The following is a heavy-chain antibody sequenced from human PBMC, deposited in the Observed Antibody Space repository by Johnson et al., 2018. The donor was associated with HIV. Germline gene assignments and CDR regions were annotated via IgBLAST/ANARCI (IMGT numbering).Heavy chain of an antibody. V-gene: IGHV3-64*01. CDR2: ISSNGGST. D-gene: IGHD5-24*01. CDR3: ARGGRWLQLGAFDV. J-gene: IGHJ3*01. Sequence: VQLVESGGGLVQPGGSLRLSCAASGFTFSSYAMHWVRQAPGKGLEYVSAISSNGGSTYYATSVKGRFTISRDNSKNKLYLQMGSLRTEEMAIYFCARGGRWLQLGAFDVWGQGTMVTVSS. CDR1: GFTFSSYA.